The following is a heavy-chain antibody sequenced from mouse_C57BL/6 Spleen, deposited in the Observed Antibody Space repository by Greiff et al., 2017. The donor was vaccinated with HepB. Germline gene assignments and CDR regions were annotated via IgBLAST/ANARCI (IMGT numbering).Heavy chain of an antibody. CDR1: GYTFTSYW. D-gene: IGHD4-1*01. Sequence: QVQLQQPGTELVKPGASVKLSCKASGYTFTSYWMHWVKQRPGQGLEWIGDIYPGSGSTNYNEKFKSKATLTVDTSSSTAYMQLSSLTSEDSAVYYCARRITGVDYWGQGTTLTVSS. V-gene: IGHV1-55*01. CDR3: ARRITGVDY. J-gene: IGHJ2*01. CDR2: IYPGSGST.